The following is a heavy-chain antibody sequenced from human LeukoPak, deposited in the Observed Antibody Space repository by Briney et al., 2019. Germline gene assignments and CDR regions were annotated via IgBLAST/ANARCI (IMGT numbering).Heavy chain of an antibody. CDR1: GGSFSGYY. D-gene: IGHD1-26*01. CDR3: ASSKWELLEYYYYYYMDV. J-gene: IGHJ6*03. Sequence: PSETLSLTCAVYGGSFSGYYWSWIRQPPGKGLEWIGEINHSGSTNYNPSLKSRVTISVDTSKNQFSLKLSSVTAADTAVYYCASSKWELLEYYYYYYMDVWGKGTTVTVSS. V-gene: IGHV4-34*01. CDR2: INHSGST.